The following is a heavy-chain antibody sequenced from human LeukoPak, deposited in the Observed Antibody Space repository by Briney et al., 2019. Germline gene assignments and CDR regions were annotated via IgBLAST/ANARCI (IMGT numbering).Heavy chain of an antibody. V-gene: IGHV3-21*01. CDR1: GFTFSSYR. Sequence: GGSLRLSCAASGFTFSSYRMNWVRQAPGKGLEWVSSISSSSSYIYYADSVKGRFTISRDNAKNSLYLQMNSLRAEDTAVYYCAREGGTPGYFDYWGQGTLVTVSS. CDR2: ISSSSSYI. CDR3: AREGGTPGYFDY. J-gene: IGHJ4*02. D-gene: IGHD1-1*01.